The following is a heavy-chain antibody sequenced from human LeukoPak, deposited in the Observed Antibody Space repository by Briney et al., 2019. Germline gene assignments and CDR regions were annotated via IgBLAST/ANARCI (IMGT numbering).Heavy chain of an antibody. V-gene: IGHV3-21*01. CDR3: ARGLPDYFGSGSYYRLNY. D-gene: IGHD3-10*01. Sequence: GGSLRLSCAASGFTFSTYNMNWVRQAPGKGLEWVSSITSGDTYIYYADSVKDRFTISRDNAKNSLYLQMNSLRAEDTAVYFCARGLPDYFGSGSYYRLNYWGQGTLVSVSS. CDR2: ITSGDTYI. CDR1: GFTFSTYN. J-gene: IGHJ4*02.